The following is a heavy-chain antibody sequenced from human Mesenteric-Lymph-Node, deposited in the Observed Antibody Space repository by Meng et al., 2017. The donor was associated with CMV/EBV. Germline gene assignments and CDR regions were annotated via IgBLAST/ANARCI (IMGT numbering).Heavy chain of an antibody. CDR2: IRAYNGNT. CDR3: AREGSSYYWYFDS. J-gene: IGHJ4*02. Sequence: CGTSGYTVPGYGISWVRQAPGQGLEWIGWIRAYNGNTDYAQKLQGKITMTTDTTTSTAYMEMRSLRSDDTAVYYCAREGSSYYWYFDSWGQGTLVTVSS. D-gene: IGHD6-13*01. CDR1: GYTVPGYG. V-gene: IGHV1-18*01.